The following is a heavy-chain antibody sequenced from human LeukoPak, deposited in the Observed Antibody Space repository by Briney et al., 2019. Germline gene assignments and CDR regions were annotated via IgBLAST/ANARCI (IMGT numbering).Heavy chain of an antibody. J-gene: IGHJ4*02. V-gene: IGHV3-21*01. Sequence: PGGSLRLSCAASGFTFSNHYMNWVRQAPGKGLEWVSSISSGSRSIYYAESVKGRFTISRDNAKISLYLQMTNLRAKDTAVYYCARQCSITSCLWGQGTLVTVSS. CDR2: ISSGSRSI. CDR1: GFTFSNHY. D-gene: IGHD2-2*01. CDR3: ARQCSITSCL.